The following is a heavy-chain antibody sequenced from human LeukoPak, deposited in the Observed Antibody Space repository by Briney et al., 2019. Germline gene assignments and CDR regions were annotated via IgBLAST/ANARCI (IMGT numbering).Heavy chain of an antibody. J-gene: IGHJ4*02. D-gene: IGHD3-10*01. CDR3: ARAVPLDYYGSGSPPDH. CDR1: GGSISSGGYF. V-gene: IGHV4-31*03. CDR2: IYHSGST. Sequence: SQTLSLTCTVSGGSISSGGYFWSWIRQHPGKGLEWIGYIYHSGSTYYNPSLKSRVTISVDTSKNQFSLKLISVTAADTAVYYCARAVPLDYYGSGSPPDHWGQGTLVTVSS.